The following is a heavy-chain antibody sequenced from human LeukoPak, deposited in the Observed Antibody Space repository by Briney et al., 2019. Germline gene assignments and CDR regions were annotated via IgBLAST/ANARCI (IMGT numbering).Heavy chain of an antibody. J-gene: IGHJ4*02. CDR3: TRDREQEPTYDY. Sequence: GGSLRLSCAASGFTFSSYETNWVRQAPGKGLEWASYISSSGTTIFYADSVKGRFTISRDNAKKSLYLQMSSLRADGTAVYYCTRDREQEPTYDYWGQGTLVTVSS. V-gene: IGHV3-48*03. D-gene: IGHD6-13*01. CDR2: ISSSGTTI. CDR1: GFTFSSYE.